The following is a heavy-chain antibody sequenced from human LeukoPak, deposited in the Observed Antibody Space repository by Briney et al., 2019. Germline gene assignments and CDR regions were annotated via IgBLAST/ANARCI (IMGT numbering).Heavy chain of an antibody. J-gene: IGHJ6*03. CDR3: ARDRVGATHFYYYYYMDV. CDR2: IYYTGST. Sequence: SETLSLTCTVSGDSISTSSYYWGWIRQPPGKGLEWIGSIYYTGSTYYNPSLKSRVTISVDTSKNQFSLKLSSVTAADTAVYYCARDRVGATHFYYYYYMDVWGKGTTVTVSS. CDR1: GDSISTSSYY. V-gene: IGHV4-39*07. D-gene: IGHD1-26*01.